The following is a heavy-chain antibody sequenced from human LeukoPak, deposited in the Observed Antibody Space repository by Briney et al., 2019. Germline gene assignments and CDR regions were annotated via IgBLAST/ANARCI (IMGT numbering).Heavy chain of an antibody. Sequence: NPSETLSLTCTVSGGSISSGDYYWSWIRQPPGKGLEWIGYIYYSGSTYYNPSLKSRVTISVDTSKNQFSLKLSSVTAADTAVYYCARAHYGSGSCYPITRFDPWGQGTLVTVSS. J-gene: IGHJ5*02. CDR1: GGSISSGDYY. CDR2: IYYSGST. V-gene: IGHV4-30-4*01. CDR3: ARAHYGSGSCYPITRFDP. D-gene: IGHD3-10*01.